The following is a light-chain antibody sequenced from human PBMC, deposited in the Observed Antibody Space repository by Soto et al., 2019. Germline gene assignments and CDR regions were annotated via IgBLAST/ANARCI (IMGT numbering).Light chain of an antibody. J-gene: IGKJ1*01. V-gene: IGKV1-5*01. CDR2: DAS. Sequence: DFQLTQSPSTLSASVGDRVTITCRASQSIGTSLAWCQQKPGKAPKLLIYDASSLERGVPSRFSGSGSGTEFTLTISSLQPDDFATYYCQQYRTYTPRTFGQGTKVDIK. CDR3: QQYRTYTPRT. CDR1: QSIGTS.